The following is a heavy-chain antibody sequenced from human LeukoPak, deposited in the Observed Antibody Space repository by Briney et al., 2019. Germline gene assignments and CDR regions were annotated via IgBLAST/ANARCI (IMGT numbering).Heavy chain of an antibody. CDR3: AKGVSGWYAFDY. V-gene: IGHV1-69*05. Sequence: ASVKVSCKASGGTFSSYAISWVRQAPGQGLEWMRGITPIFGTANYARKFQGRVTITTDESTSTAYMELSSLRSEDTAVYYCAKGVSGWYAFDYWGQGTLVTVSS. CDR2: ITPIFGTA. J-gene: IGHJ4*02. CDR1: GGTFSSYA. D-gene: IGHD6-19*01.